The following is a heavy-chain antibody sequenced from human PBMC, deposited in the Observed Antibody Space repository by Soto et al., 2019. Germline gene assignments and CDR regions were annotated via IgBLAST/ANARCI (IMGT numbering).Heavy chain of an antibody. Sequence: SLRLSCAASGFTFSSYWMSWVRQAPGKGLEWVANIKQDGSEKYYVDSVKGRFTISRDNAKNSLYLQMNSLRAEDTAVYYCARRVGAPPIDAFDIWGQGTMVTVSS. D-gene: IGHD1-26*01. CDR2: IKQDGSEK. CDR1: GFTFSSYW. V-gene: IGHV3-7*03. CDR3: ARRVGAPPIDAFDI. J-gene: IGHJ3*02.